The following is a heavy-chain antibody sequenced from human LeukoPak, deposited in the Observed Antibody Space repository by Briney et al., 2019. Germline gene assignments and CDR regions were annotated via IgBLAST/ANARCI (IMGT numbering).Heavy chain of an antibody. CDR1: GFTFSSYV. CDR2: ITGSGDNT. J-gene: IGHJ4*02. D-gene: IGHD6-19*01. CDR3: AKRGPAGAGKSPDYFDY. V-gene: IGHV3-23*01. Sequence: KTGRSLRLSCAASGFTFSSYVMSWVRQAPGKGLEWVSAITGSGDNTYYADSVKGRFTISRDNSKNTLYLQMNSLRAEDTAVYYCAKRGPAGAGKSPDYFDYWGQGTLVTVSS.